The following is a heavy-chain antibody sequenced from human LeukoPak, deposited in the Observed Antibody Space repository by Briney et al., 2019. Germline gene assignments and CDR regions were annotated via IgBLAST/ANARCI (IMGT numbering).Heavy chain of an antibody. CDR1: GYTFTTYR. D-gene: IGHD6-19*01. CDR2: IDPSGSSS. V-gene: IGHV5-10-1*01. CDR3: ARSSRTNRRGWYGFYYFDY. J-gene: IGHJ4*02. Sequence: GESLKISCTTSGYTFTTYRITWVRQVPGKGLEWMGRIDPSGSSSTYSPSFQGHVTISVDQSIRTAYLQWSSLEASDTAIYYCARSSRTNRRGWYGFYYFDYWGQGTRVTVSS.